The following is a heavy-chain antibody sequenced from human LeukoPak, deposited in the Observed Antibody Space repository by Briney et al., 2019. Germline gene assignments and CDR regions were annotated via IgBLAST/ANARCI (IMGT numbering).Heavy chain of an antibody. CDR2: MNPNSGNT. Sequence: ASVKVSCKASGYTFTSYDINWVRQATGQGLEWMGWMNPNSGNTGYAQKFQGRVTMTRNTSISTAYMELSSLRDEDTAVYYCARDQAAAAGLAEFDYWGQGTLVTVSS. D-gene: IGHD6-13*01. V-gene: IGHV1-8*01. J-gene: IGHJ4*02. CDR3: ARDQAAAAGLAEFDY. CDR1: GYTFTSYD.